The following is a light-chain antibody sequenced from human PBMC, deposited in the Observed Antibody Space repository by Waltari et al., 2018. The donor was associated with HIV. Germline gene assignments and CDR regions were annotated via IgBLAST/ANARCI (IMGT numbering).Light chain of an antibody. J-gene: IGLJ1*01. CDR3: SSYTTSNTPYV. V-gene: IGLV2-14*03. CDR1: SSDVGGYKY. Sequence: QSALTQPASVSGSPGQSITISCAGTSSDVGGYKYVSWYQQHPGKAPRLMIYDVSIRPSGVSKRFSGSKSGNTASLTISGLQAEDEADYYCSSYTTSNTPYVFGTGTKVTVL. CDR2: DVS.